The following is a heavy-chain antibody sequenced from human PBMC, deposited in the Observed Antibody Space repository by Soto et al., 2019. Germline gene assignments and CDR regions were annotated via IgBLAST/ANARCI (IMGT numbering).Heavy chain of an antibody. J-gene: IGHJ4*02. CDR1: GYTVTSYG. D-gene: IGHD3-10*01. Sequence: GASGKVSCKASGYTVTSYGISWLRQAPGQGLEWMGWISAYNGNTNYAQKLQGRVTMTTDTSTSTAYMELRSLRSDDTAVYYCARSVREGSGSYYVNYFDYWGQGTLVTVSS. CDR3: ARSVREGSGSYYVNYFDY. CDR2: ISAYNGNT. V-gene: IGHV1-18*01.